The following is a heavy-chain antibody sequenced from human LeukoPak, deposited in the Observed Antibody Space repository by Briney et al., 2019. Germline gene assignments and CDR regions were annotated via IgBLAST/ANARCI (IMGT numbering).Heavy chain of an antibody. J-gene: IGHJ4*02. CDR1: GGSFSGYY. V-gene: IGHV4-34*01. Sequence: SETLSLTCAVYGGSFSGYYWSWIRQPPGKGLEWVGEINHSGSTNYNPSLKSRVTIPVDTSKDQFSLKLSSVTAADTAVYYCARCPSNMVAAGTFVVADYWGQGTLVTVSS. CDR3: ARCPSNMVAAGTFVVADY. CDR2: INHSGST. D-gene: IGHD6-13*01.